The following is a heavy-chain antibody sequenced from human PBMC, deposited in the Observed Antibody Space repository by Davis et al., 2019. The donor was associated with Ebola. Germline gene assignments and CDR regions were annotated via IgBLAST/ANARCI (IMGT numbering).Heavy chain of an antibody. CDR1: GFTFSSYS. D-gene: IGHD6-19*01. CDR2: ISSSSSTI. CDR3: ARGIAVAGLYYYYYGMDV. Sequence: GESLKISCAASGFTFSSYSMNWVRQAPGKGLEWVSYISSSSSTIYYADSVKGRFTISRDNAKNSLYLQMNSLRDEDTAVYYCARGIAVAGLYYYYYGMDVWDKGTTVTVSS. J-gene: IGHJ6*04. V-gene: IGHV3-48*02.